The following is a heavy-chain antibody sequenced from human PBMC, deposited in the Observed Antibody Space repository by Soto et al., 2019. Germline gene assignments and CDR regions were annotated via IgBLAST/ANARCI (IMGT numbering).Heavy chain of an antibody. CDR1: GFTFSSYA. Sequence: GGSLRLSCAASGFTFSSYAMSWVRQAPGKGLEWVSAISGSGGSTDYADSVKGRFTISRDNSKNTLYLQMNSLRAEDTAVYYCAKVPRIAVAGTVFDYWGQGTLVTVSS. D-gene: IGHD6-19*01. J-gene: IGHJ4*02. V-gene: IGHV3-23*01. CDR3: AKVPRIAVAGTVFDY. CDR2: ISGSGGST.